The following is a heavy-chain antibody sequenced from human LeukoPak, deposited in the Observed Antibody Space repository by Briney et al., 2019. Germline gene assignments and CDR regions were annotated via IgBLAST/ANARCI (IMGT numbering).Heavy chain of an antibody. Sequence: PGGSLRLSCAASGFTFNSYWMNWVRQVPGKGLEWVANINQDGSKKHYVDSVKGRFTISRDNAKNSLYLQMNSLRAEDTAVYYCARDSWASGSSGYRLDYWGQGTLVTVSS. CDR1: GFTFNSYW. J-gene: IGHJ4*02. V-gene: IGHV3-7*03. CDR3: ARDSWASGSSGYRLDY. CDR2: INQDGSKK. D-gene: IGHD3-22*01.